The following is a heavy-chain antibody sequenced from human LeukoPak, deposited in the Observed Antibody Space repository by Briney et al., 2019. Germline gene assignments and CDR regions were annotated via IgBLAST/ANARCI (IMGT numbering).Heavy chain of an antibody. J-gene: IGHJ4*02. V-gene: IGHV1-2*06. D-gene: IGHD6-19*01. Sequence: ASVKVSCKASGYTFTGYYMHWVRQAPGQGLEWMGRINPNSGGTNYAQKFQGRVTMTRDTSISTAYMELSRLRSDDTAVYYCARIAVAGTVYFDCWGQGTLVTVSS. CDR3: ARIAVAGTVYFDC. CDR1: GYTFTGYY. CDR2: INPNSGGT.